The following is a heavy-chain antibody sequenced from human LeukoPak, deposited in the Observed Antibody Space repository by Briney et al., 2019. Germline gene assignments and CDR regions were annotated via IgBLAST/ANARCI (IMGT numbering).Heavy chain of an antibody. V-gene: IGHV1-69*04. D-gene: IGHD1-26*01. Sequence: SVKASCKASGGTFSSYAISWVRQAPGQGLEWMGRIIPILGIANYAQKFQGRVTITADKSTSTAYMELSSLRSEDTAVYYCARGIVGATGYLDYWGQGTLVTVSS. CDR3: ARGIVGATGYLDY. J-gene: IGHJ4*02. CDR2: IIPILGIA. CDR1: GGTFSSYA.